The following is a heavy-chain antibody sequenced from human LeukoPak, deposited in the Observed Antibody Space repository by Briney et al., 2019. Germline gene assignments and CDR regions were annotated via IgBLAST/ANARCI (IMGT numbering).Heavy chain of an antibody. CDR3: ARTFPPDAFDI. V-gene: IGHV4-4*08. Sequence: SETLSLTCSVSGGSLSSYYWSWIRQPPGKGLEWIGYIYTSGSANYNPSLKSRVTMSVDTSKNQFSLKLSSVTAADTAVYYCARTFPPDAFDIWGQGTMVTVSS. CDR1: GGSLSSYY. D-gene: IGHD2-21*01. CDR2: IYTSGSA. J-gene: IGHJ3*02.